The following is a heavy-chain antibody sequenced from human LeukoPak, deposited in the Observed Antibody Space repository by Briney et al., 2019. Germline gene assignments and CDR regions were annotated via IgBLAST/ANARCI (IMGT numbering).Heavy chain of an antibody. CDR3: ARRVAVTSRYYFDY. CDR1: GGSISTYD. CDR2: IYYSGST. V-gene: IGHV4-59*01. D-gene: IGHD6-19*01. Sequence: SETLSLTCTVSGGSISTYDWSWIRQPPGEGLEWIGYIYYSGSTNYNASLKRGVTISVDTSKNQFSLKLNSVTAADTAVYYCARRVAVTSRYYFDYWGQGTLVTVSS. J-gene: IGHJ4*02.